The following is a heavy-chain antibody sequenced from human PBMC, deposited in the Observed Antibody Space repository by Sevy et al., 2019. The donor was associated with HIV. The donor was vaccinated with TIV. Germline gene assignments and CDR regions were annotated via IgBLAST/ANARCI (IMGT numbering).Heavy chain of an antibody. Sequence: ASVKVSCKASGGTFSSYAISWVRQAPGQGLEWMGGIIPIFGTANYAPKFQGRVTITADESTSTAYMELSSLRSEDTAVYYCARDRNPKGYYGSGSPFDYWGQGTLVTVSS. CDR3: ARDRNPKGYYGSGSPFDY. CDR1: GGTFSSYA. D-gene: IGHD3-10*01. J-gene: IGHJ4*02. CDR2: IIPIFGTA. V-gene: IGHV1-69*13.